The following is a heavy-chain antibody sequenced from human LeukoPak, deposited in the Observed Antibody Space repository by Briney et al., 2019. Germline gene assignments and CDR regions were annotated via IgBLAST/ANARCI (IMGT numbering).Heavy chain of an antibody. CDR1: GGSFSGYY. D-gene: IGHD2-21*01. Sequence: SETLSLTCAVYGGSFSGYYWSWIRQPPGKGLEWIGEINHSGSTNYNPSLKSRVTISVDTSKNQFSLKLSSVTAADTAVYYCARGRGIPDYWGQGTLVTVSS. CDR2: INHSGST. J-gene: IGHJ4*02. V-gene: IGHV4-34*01. CDR3: ARGRGIPDY.